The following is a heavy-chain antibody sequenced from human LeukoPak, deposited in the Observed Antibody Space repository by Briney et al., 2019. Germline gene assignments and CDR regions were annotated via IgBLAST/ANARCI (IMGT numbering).Heavy chain of an antibody. V-gene: IGHV1-2*02. CDR2: INPNSGGT. CDR1: GYTFTGYY. D-gene: IGHD3-3*01. CDR3: ARASGTYYDFWSGYYAPYFDY. Sequence: ASVKVSCKASGYTFTGYYMHWVRQAPGQGLEWMGWINPNSGGTNYAQKFQGRVTMTRDTSISTAYMELSSLRSEDTAVYYCARASGTYYDFWSGYYAPYFDYWGQGTLVTVSS. J-gene: IGHJ4*02.